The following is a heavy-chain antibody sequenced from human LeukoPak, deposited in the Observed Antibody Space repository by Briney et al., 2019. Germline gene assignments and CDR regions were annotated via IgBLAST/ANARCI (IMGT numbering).Heavy chain of an antibody. V-gene: IGHV3-7*03. CDR3: AREGLNSDAFDI. Sequence: GGSLRLSCAASGFTFSSYWVSWVRQAPGKGLEWVANIKQDGSEKYYVDSVKGRFTISRDNAKNSLYLQMNSLRAEDTAVYYCAREGLNSDAFDIWGQGTMVTVSS. J-gene: IGHJ3*02. CDR1: GFTFSSYW. CDR2: IKQDGSEK.